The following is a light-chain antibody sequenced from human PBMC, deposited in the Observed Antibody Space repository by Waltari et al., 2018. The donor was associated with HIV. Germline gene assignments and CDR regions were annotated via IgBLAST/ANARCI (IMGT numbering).Light chain of an antibody. CDR2: DAS. CDR3: QQRSSWPRT. V-gene: IGKV3-11*01. Sequence: EIMLTQSPATLSLSPGERATLSCRASQSVSSLLAWYQQKPGQVPRLLIYDASKRATGIPARFSGSGSGTDFTLSISSLEPDDFAVYYCQQRSSWPRTFGGGTKVEIK. CDR1: QSVSSL. J-gene: IGKJ4*01.